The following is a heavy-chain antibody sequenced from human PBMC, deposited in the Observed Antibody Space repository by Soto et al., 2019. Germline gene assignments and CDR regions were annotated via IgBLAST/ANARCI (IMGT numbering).Heavy chain of an antibody. J-gene: IGHJ4*02. CDR3: ARAGDYGSFYFFDY. D-gene: IGHD3-10*01. CDR2: ITPYNGNT. Sequence: QVHLVQSGAEVKKPGASVKVSCKASGYTFTNYGVTWVRQAPGQGLEWMGWITPYNGNTHYAQKVQGRVTMTTDPSTSTAYMELWSLRSDDTAVYYCARAGDYGSFYFFDYWGQGTLVTVSS. CDR1: GYTFTNYG. V-gene: IGHV1-18*01.